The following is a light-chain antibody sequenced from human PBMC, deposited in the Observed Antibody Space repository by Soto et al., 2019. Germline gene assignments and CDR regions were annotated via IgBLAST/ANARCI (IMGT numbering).Light chain of an antibody. CDR2: DDT. Sequence: QSVLTQPASVSGSPGQSITISCTGTSSDIGPDYYVYWYQQHPGKAPKLLIYDDTNRASGVSDRFSGSKSGRTASLTISGLQAEEEADYCRSSYTSISAVVFGGGTKLTVL. CDR1: SSDIGPDYY. CDR3: SSYTSISAVV. V-gene: IGLV2-14*03. J-gene: IGLJ2*01.